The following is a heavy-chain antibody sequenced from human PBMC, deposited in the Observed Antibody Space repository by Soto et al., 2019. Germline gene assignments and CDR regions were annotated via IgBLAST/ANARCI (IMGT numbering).Heavy chain of an antibody. D-gene: IGHD6-19*01. CDR1: GYNFIDYD. V-gene: IGHV1-8*01. Sequence: QVQLVQSGAEVKKPGASVKVSCKASGYNFIDYDINWMRQSTGQGLEWMGWMTPNSGNTGYAQKFQGRVTLTRDTSIGTAYMELSSLKTEDTAVYYCSRNPYGSDLFDPWGQGTLVTVSS. CDR3: SRNPYGSDLFDP. J-gene: IGHJ5*02. CDR2: MTPNSGNT.